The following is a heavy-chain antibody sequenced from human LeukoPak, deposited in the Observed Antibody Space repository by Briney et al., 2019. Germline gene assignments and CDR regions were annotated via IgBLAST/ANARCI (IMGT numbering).Heavy chain of an antibody. CDR3: ARPIRGNGWWLYFDY. J-gene: IGHJ4*02. Sequence: GESLKISCKGSGYSFTSYWIGWVRQMPGKGLEWMGIIYPGDSDTRYSPSFQGQVTISADKSISTAYLQWSSLKASDTAMYYCARPIRGNGWWLYFDYWGQGTLVTVSS. V-gene: IGHV5-51*01. CDR1: GYSFTSYW. D-gene: IGHD6-19*01. CDR2: IYPGDSDT.